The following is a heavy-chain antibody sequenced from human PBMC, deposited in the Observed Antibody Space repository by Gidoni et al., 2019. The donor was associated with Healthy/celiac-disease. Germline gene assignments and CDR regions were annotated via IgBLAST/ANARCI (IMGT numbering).Heavy chain of an antibody. CDR3: ARPYCSSTSCYTAPFDY. V-gene: IGHV3-11*05. J-gene: IGHJ4*02. Sequence: QVQLVESGGGLVKPGGSLRLSCAASGFTFSDYYMSWIRQAPGKGLEWVSYISSSSSYTNYADSVKGRFTISRDNAKNSLYLQMNSLRAEDTAVYYCARPYCSSTSCYTAPFDYWGQGTLVTVSS. D-gene: IGHD2-2*01. CDR2: ISSSSSYT. CDR1: GFTFSDYY.